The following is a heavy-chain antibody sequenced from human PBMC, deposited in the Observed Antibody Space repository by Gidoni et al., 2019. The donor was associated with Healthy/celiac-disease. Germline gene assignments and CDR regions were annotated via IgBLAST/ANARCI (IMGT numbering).Heavy chain of an antibody. Sequence: EVQLVESGGGSVQPGGSLRLSCAASGFTFSDHYMDWVRQAPGKGLEWVGRTRNKANRYTTEYAASVKGRFTISRDDSKNSLYLQMNSLKTEDTAVYYCARLHMIRGAFDIWGQGTMVTVSS. CDR3: ARLHMIRGAFDI. D-gene: IGHD3-22*01. CDR1: GFTFSDHY. J-gene: IGHJ3*02. V-gene: IGHV3-72*01. CDR2: TRNKANRYTT.